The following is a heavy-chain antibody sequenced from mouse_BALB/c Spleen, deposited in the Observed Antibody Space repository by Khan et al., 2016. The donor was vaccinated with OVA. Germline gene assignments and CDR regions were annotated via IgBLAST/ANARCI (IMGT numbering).Heavy chain of an antibody. V-gene: IGHV1-77*01. CDR2: ISTGSGST. CDR1: GYTFTDYI. D-gene: IGHD2-14*01. CDR3: ARVGYSVFAN. J-gene: IGHJ3*01. Sequence: QVQLQQSGPELVRPGASVKMSCKASGYTFTDYIIHWVKQTTGQGLEWIGDISTGSGSTYYNEKFKGKATLIADKSYTIAYMQLSRLTSEDTAVYFCARVGYSVFANWGQGTLVTVSA.